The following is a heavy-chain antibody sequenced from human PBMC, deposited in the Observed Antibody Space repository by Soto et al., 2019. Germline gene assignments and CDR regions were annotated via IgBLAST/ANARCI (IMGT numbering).Heavy chain of an antibody. CDR3: ASTYYYDSSGYYGMDV. D-gene: IGHD3-22*01. CDR2: IYYSGST. CDR1: GGSISSSSYY. Sequence: QLQLQESGPGLVKPSETLSLTCTVSGGSISSSSYYWGWIRQPPGKGLEWIGSIYYSGSTYYNPSLKSRVTISVDTSKNQFSLKLSSVTAADPAVYYCASTYYYDSSGYYGMDVWGQGTTVTVSS. J-gene: IGHJ6*02. V-gene: IGHV4-39*01.